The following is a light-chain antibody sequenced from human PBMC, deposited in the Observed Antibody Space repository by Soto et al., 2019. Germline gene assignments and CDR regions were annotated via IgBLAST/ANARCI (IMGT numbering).Light chain of an antibody. Sequence: IVLTQPPVTLSSLLGQRGQLPSPASQSVSSYFAWSQQKTGQAPRLLISDASNRATGIPARFSGSGSGTDFTLTISSLEPEDFAVYYCQQRSNWPPITFGQGTRLEIK. J-gene: IGKJ5*01. V-gene: IGKV3-11*01. CDR3: QQRSNWPPIT. CDR2: DAS. CDR1: QSVSSY.